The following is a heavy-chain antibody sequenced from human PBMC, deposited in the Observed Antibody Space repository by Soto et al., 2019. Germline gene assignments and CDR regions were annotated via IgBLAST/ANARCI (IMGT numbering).Heavy chain of an antibody. Sequence: QITLKESGPTLVEPTQTLTLTCTFSELSLSTSGVGVGWIRQPPGKALEWLALIYWDDDKRYSPSLKSRLTITNVTSNHPVVLTITNIDPVDTATYYSVHSHVLRWFAFDSWGQGTLVTVPS. CDR2: IYWDDDK. D-gene: IGHD3-10*01. CDR1: ELSLSTSGVG. CDR3: VHSHVLRWFAFDS. J-gene: IGHJ4*02. V-gene: IGHV2-5*02.